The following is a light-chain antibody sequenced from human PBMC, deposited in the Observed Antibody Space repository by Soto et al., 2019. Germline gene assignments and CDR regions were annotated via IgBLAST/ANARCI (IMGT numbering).Light chain of an antibody. CDR3: QQLQRTPFT. CDR2: DAS. CDR1: QDISRY. V-gene: IGKV1-9*01. Sequence: GDRVTITCRASQDISRYLAWYQQRAGKAPKLLIYDASTLQSGVPSRFSGSGSGTEFTLTISSLQPEDFATYHCQQLQRTPFTFGPGTTVDV. J-gene: IGKJ3*01.